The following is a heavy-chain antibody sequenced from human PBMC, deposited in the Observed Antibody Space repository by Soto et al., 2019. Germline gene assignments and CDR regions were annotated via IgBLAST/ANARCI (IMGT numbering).Heavy chain of an antibody. V-gene: IGHV4-59*01. CDR1: GGSISSYY. J-gene: IGHJ3*02. D-gene: IGHD5-18*01. CDR3: ARRPGYGWAFDS. CDR2: IYYSGST. Sequence: SSETLSLTCTVSGGSISSYYWSWIRQPPGKGLEWIGYIYYSGSTNYNPSLKSRVTISVDTSKNQFSLKLSSVTAADTAVYYCARRPGYGWAFDSWGQGTMVTVSS.